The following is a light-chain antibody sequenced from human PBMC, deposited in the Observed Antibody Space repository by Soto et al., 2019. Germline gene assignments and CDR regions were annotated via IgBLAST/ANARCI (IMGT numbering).Light chain of an antibody. CDR1: QSVSSY. CDR3: QQRSNWPRIT. CDR2: DAS. Sequence: EIVLTHSPATLSFSRVERATLSCRASQSVSSYLAWYQQKPGQAPRLLIYDASNRATGIPARFSGSGSGTDFTLTISSLEPEDFAVYYCQQRSNWPRITFGQGTRLEI. V-gene: IGKV3-11*01. J-gene: IGKJ5*01.